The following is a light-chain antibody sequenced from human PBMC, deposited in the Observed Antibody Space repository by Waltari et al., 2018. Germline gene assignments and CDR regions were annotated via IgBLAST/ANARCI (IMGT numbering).Light chain of an antibody. Sequence: DIQMTQSPSTLSASIGDRVTITCRASQSITNWLAWYQQKPGKAPKLLIYKASTLESGVPSRFSGSGSGTEFTLTISSLQPDDFATYYCQQYNNYVATFGQGTKVEFK. CDR3: QQYNNYVAT. CDR1: QSITNW. J-gene: IGKJ1*01. CDR2: KAS. V-gene: IGKV1-5*03.